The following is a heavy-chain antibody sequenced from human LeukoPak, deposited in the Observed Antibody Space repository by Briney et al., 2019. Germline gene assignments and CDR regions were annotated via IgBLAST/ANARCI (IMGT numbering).Heavy chain of an antibody. CDR3: ARIGPYYYYYYGMEV. J-gene: IGHJ6*02. Sequence: SVKVSCKASGGTFSSYAISWVRQAPGQGLEWMGGIIPIFGTANYAQKFQGRVTITADESTSTAYMELSSLRSEDTAVYYCARIGPYYYYYYGMEVWGQGTTVTVSS. CDR1: GGTFSSYA. CDR2: IIPIFGTA. V-gene: IGHV1-69*13.